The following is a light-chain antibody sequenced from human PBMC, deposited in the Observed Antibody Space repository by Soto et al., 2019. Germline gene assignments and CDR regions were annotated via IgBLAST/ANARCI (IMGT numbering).Light chain of an antibody. Sequence: QSALTQPASVSGSPGQSITISCTGTSSDVGGYNYVSWYQHHPGKAPKVIIYDVTSRPSGVSNRFSGSKSGNTASLTISGLQAEDEADYYCSSYTSISTWVFGGGTKLTVL. CDR1: SSDVGGYNY. CDR3: SSYTSISTWV. CDR2: DVT. V-gene: IGLV2-14*03. J-gene: IGLJ3*02.